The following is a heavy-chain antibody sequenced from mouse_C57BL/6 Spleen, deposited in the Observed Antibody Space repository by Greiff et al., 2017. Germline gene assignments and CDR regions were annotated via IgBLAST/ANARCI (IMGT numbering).Heavy chain of an antibody. CDR2: IHPKSGST. V-gene: IGHV1-64*01. Sequence: VQLQQPGAELVKPGASVKLSCKASGYTFTSYWMHWVKQWPGQGLEWIGMIHPKSGSTNYNEKFKSKATLTVDKSSSTAYMQLSSLTSEDSAVYYCAREGNLLSSLAYWGQGTLVTVSA. CDR1: GYTFTSYW. CDR3: AREGNLLSSLAY. J-gene: IGHJ3*01. D-gene: IGHD2-1*01.